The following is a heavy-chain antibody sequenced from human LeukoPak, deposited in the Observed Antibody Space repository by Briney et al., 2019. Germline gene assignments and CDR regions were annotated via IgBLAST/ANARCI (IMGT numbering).Heavy chain of an antibody. V-gene: IGHV1-18*01. CDR3: ARDDYGDQKAYYYYGLDV. D-gene: IGHD4-17*01. Sequence: GASVKVSCKASGYTFTNYGISWVRQAPGQGLEWMGWISVYNGDTKYAQKLQGRVTLTTDTSTSTAYMEMRSLRSDDTAVYFCARDDYGDQKAYYYYGLDVWGQGTTVTVSS. CDR2: ISVYNGDT. J-gene: IGHJ6*02. CDR1: GYTFTNYG.